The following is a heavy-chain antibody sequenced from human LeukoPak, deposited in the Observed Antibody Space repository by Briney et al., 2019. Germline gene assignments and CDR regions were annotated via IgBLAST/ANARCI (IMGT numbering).Heavy chain of an antibody. Sequence: SETLSLTCTVSGYSISSGYYWGWIRQPPGKGLEWIGSIYHSGSTYYNPSLKSRVTISVDTSKNQFSLKLSSVTAADTAVYYCARVSYSSSWYASFCDYWGQGTLVTVSS. V-gene: IGHV4-38-2*02. D-gene: IGHD6-13*01. J-gene: IGHJ4*02. CDR2: IYHSGST. CDR3: ARVSYSSSWYASFCDY. CDR1: GYSISSGYY.